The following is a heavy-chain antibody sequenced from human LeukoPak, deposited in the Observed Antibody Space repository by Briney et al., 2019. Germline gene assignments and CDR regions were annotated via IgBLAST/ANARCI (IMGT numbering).Heavy chain of an antibody. J-gene: IGHJ4*02. CDR3: ARASGDYGEYFDY. V-gene: IGHV3-33*08. CDR2: IWYDGSNK. D-gene: IGHD4-17*01. CDR1: GFTFSSYA. Sequence: PGGSLRLSCAASGFTFSSYAMSWVRQAPGKGLEWVAAIWYDGSNKYYADSVKGRFTISRDNSKNTLFLQMNSLRAEDTAVYYCARASGDYGEYFDYWGQGTLVTVSS.